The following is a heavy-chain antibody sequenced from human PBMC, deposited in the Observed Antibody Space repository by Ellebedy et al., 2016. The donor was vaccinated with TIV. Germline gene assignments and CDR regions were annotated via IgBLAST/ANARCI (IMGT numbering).Heavy chain of an antibody. D-gene: IGHD3-16*01. CDR3: ARDLWGVMY. CDR2: IHPDGSEK. Sequence: GESLKISCAASGFTFSTYWMSWVRQAPGRGLEWVANIHPDGSEKYYVDSVKGRFSISRDNAKNSLYLQMNSLRAEDTAVYYCARDLWGVMYWGQGTLVTVSS. CDR1: GFTFSTYW. J-gene: IGHJ4*02. V-gene: IGHV3-7*01.